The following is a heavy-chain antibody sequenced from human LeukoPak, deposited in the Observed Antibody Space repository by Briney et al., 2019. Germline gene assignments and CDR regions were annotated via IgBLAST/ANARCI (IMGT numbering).Heavy chain of an antibody. CDR2: IYYSGST. CDR1: GGSISSYY. J-gene: IGHJ4*02. D-gene: IGHD2-15*01. CDR3: ASSYCSGGSCYEEGYYFDY. V-gene: IGHV4-59*01. Sequence: TSETLSLTCTVSGGSISSYYWSWIRQPPGKGLEWIGYIYYSGSTNYNPSLKSRVTISVDTSKIQFSLKLSSVTAADTAVYYCASSYCSGGSCYEEGYYFDYWGQGTLVTVSS.